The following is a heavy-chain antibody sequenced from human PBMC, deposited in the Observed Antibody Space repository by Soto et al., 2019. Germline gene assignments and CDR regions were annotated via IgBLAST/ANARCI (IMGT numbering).Heavy chain of an antibody. Sequence: SETLSLTFAVSGGSISIGGYSWSWIRQPPGKGLEWIGYIYDSRTNNSNPYLKSRVTISVDTYKNQLSLKLTSVTAADTDVYYSAAPPRYWGQGTLVTVSS. D-gene: IGHD6-6*01. J-gene: IGHJ4*02. CDR2: IYDSRTN. CDR3: AAPPRY. CDR1: GGSISIGGYS. V-gene: IGHV4-61*08.